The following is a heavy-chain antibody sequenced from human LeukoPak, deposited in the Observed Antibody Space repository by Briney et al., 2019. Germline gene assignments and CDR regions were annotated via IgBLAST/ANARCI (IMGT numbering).Heavy chain of an antibody. J-gene: IGHJ6*02. CDR2: MNPNSGNT. CDR3: ARGRVRDYDFWSGHYYYYGMDV. CDR1: GYTFTSYD. Sequence: ASVKVSCKASGYTFTSYDINWVRQATGQGLEWMGWMNPNSGNTGYAQKFQGRVTMTRNTSISTAYMELSSLRSEDTAVYYCARGRVRDYDFWSGHYYYYGMDVWGQGTTVTVSS. V-gene: IGHV1-8*01. D-gene: IGHD3-3*01.